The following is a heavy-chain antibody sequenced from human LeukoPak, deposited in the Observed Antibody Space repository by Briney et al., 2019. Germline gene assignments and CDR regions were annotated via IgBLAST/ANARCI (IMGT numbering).Heavy chain of an antibody. CDR1: GFTFDDYA. CDR3: ARDISSGYYPY. CDR2: ISSSSSYI. D-gene: IGHD3-22*01. V-gene: IGHV3-21*01. Sequence: GGSLRLSCTASGFTFDDYAVHWVRQAPGKGLEWVSSISSSSSYIYYADSVKGRFTISRDNAKNSLYLQMNSLRAEDAAVYYCARDISSGYYPYWGQGTLVTVSS. J-gene: IGHJ4*02.